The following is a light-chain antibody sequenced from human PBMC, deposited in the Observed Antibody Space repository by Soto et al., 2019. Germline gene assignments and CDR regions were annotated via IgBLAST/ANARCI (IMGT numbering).Light chain of an antibody. V-gene: IGKV3-15*01. J-gene: IGKJ2*01. CDR3: QQYKTWPYT. CDR2: GAS. CDR1: QSLSSN. Sequence: EIVLTQSPATLSVSPGERATLSCRASQSLSSNLAWYQQKPGRAPRLLIHGASNRAPGLPARFSGSGSATDFTLTISTLQSEDFAVYYGQQYKTWPYTCGQGTKLE.